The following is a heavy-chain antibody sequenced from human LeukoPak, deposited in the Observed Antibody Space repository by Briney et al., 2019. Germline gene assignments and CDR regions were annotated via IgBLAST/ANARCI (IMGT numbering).Heavy chain of an antibody. CDR2: TYYRSKWYN. CDR3: ARARQLVGFVDY. CDR1: GDSVSSNSAD. Sequence: PSQTLSLTCAVSGDSVSSNSADWNWIRQSPWRGLEWLGRTYYRSKWYNDYAVSVKSRITINPDTSKNQFSLQLNSVTPEDTAVYYCARARQLVGFVDYWGQGTLVTVSS. V-gene: IGHV6-1*01. J-gene: IGHJ4*02. D-gene: IGHD6-13*01.